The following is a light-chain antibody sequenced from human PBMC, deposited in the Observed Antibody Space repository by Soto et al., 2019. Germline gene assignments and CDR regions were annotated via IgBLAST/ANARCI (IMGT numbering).Light chain of an antibody. CDR2: SNY. V-gene: IGLV1-44*01. CDR1: NSNIGSNP. Sequence: QSVLTQPPSASGTPGQRVTISCSGSNSNIGSNPVHWYQQFPGTAPKVLIYSNYQRPSGVPDRFSGSKSGTSASLAISGLQAEDEADYYCAAWDDSLNGPVFGGGTKLTVL. CDR3: AAWDDSLNGPV. J-gene: IGLJ3*02.